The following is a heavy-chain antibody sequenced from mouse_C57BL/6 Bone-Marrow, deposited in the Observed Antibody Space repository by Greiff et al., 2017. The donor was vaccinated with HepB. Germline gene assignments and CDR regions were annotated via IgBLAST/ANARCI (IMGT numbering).Heavy chain of an antibody. V-gene: IGHV7-3*01. CDR3: ARRLYYGNIYAMDY. CDR2: IRNKANGYTT. D-gene: IGHD2-1*01. Sequence: EVKLVESGGGLVQPGGSLSLSCAASGFTFTDYYMSWVRQPPGKALEWLGFIRNKANGYTTEYSASVKGRFTISRDNSQSILYLQMNALRAEDSATYYCARRLYYGNIYAMDYWGQGTSVTVSS. CDR1: GFTFTDYY. J-gene: IGHJ4*01.